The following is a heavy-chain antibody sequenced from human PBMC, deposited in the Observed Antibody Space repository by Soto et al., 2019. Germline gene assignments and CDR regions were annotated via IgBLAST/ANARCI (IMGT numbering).Heavy chain of an antibody. CDR1: GYTFTGYY. J-gene: IGHJ6*02. D-gene: IGHD1-7*01. Sequence: ASVKVSCKASGYTFTGYYMHWVRQAPGQGLEWMGWINPNSGGTNYAQKFQGWVTMARDTSISPAYMELSRLRSDDTAVYYCARCPTRVELRGLSYYGMDVWGQGTTVTVSS. CDR2: INPNSGGT. CDR3: ARCPTRVELRGLSYYGMDV. V-gene: IGHV1-2*04.